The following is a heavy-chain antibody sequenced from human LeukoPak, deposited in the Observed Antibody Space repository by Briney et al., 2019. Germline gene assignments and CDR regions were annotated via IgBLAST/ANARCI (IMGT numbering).Heavy chain of an antibody. D-gene: IGHD3-10*01. V-gene: IGHV4-59*01. CDR3: ARATRITMVRGVTFDY. Sequence: SETLSLTCTVSGASISSSFWTWIRQSPGKGLEWLAYIYYTGSTNFNPSLKSRLTISVDTSKNQFSLKLSSVTAADTAVYYCARATRITMVRGVTFDYWGQGTLVTVSS. CDR2: IYYTGST. CDR1: GASISSSF. J-gene: IGHJ4*02.